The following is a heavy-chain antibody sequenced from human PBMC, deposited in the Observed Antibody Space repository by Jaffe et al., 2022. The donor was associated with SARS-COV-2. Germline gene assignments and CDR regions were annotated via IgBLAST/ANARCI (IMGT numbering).Heavy chain of an antibody. CDR3: AKETGWGHLGY. CDR1: GFTFSSYG. V-gene: IGHV3-30*18. D-gene: IGHD3-16*01. Sequence: QVQLVESGGGVVQPGRSLRLSCAASGFTFSSYGMHWVRQAPGKGLEWVAVISYDGSNKYYADSVKGRFTISRDNSKNTLYLQMNSLRAEDTAVYYCAKETGWGHLGYWGQGTLVTVSS. J-gene: IGHJ4*02. CDR2: ISYDGSNK.